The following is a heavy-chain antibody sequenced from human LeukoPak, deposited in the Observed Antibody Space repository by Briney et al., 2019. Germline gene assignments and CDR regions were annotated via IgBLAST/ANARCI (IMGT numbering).Heavy chain of an antibody. Sequence: PGGSLRLSXAASGFTVSSNYMSWVRQAPGKGLERVSAIYSGGSTYYADSVKGRFTISRDNSKNTLYLQMNSLRAEDTAVYYCVRDSVGLYYFNYWGQGTLVTVSS. CDR3: VRDSVGLYYFNY. CDR1: GFTVSSNY. CDR2: IYSGGST. V-gene: IGHV3-53*01. J-gene: IGHJ4*02. D-gene: IGHD1-26*01.